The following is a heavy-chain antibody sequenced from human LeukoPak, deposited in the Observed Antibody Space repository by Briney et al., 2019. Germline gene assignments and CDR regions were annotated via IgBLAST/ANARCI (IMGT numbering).Heavy chain of an antibody. CDR2: ISGSGDNT. CDR1: GFTFSSYA. J-gene: IGHJ4*02. V-gene: IGHV3-23*01. D-gene: IGHD6-6*01. Sequence: GGSLRLSCAASGFTFSSYAMNWVRQAPGKGLAWVSTISGSGDNTYYADSVKGRFTISRDNSKNTLYLQMNSLRAEDTAVYYCAKKPVRSSDYYFDYWGQGPLVTVSS. CDR3: AKKPVRSSDYYFDY.